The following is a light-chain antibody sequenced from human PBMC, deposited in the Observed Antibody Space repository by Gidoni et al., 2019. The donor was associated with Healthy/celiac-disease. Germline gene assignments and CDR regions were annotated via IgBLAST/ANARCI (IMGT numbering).Light chain of an antibody. CDR2: GAS. CDR3: QQYGSSPRT. CDR1: QSVSSSY. J-gene: IGKJ2*01. V-gene: IGKV3-20*01. Sequence: LVLKQSPGTLSLSPGERATLSCRASQSVSSSYLAWYQQKPGQSPRLLNDGASSRATGIPDRFSGRGSGTDFTLTISRLEPEDLAVYYCQQYGSSPRTFGQGTKLEIK.